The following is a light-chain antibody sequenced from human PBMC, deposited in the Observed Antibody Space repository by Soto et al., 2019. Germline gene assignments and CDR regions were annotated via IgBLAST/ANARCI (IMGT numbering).Light chain of an antibody. CDR1: QNINTW. CDR3: QQYETYSWT. J-gene: IGKJ1*01. Sequence: DIQMAESPSTLSASVGDGVTITCRASQNINTWLAWYQQKPGKGPTLLIYRASRLESGVPSRFSGSGSGTEFALTISSLQPADFATYYCQQYETYSWTFGQGTKVDIK. V-gene: IGKV1-5*03. CDR2: RAS.